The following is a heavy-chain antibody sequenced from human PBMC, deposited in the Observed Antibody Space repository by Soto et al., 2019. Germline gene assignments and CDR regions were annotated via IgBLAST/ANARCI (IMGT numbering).Heavy chain of an antibody. D-gene: IGHD3-10*01. CDR2: ISTTSSTI. CDR1: GFTLSIYS. Sequence: SGGSLRLSCAASGFTLSIYSMNWVRQAPGKGLEWISYISTTSSTIYYTDSVEGRFTISRDDAKNSLYLQMNSLRDEDTAVYYCARDLDYYGSGSPDAFDIWGQGTMVTVSS. V-gene: IGHV3-48*02. J-gene: IGHJ3*02. CDR3: ARDLDYYGSGSPDAFDI.